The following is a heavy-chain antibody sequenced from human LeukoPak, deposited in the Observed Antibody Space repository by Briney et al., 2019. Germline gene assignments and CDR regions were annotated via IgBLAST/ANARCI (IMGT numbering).Heavy chain of an antibody. Sequence: GGSLRLSCAASGFTFSSYAMSWVRQAPGKGLEWVSSISSSSSYIYYADSVKGRFTISRDNSKNTLYLQMNSLRAEDTAVYYCVRYCSSTSCFPHPYYFDYWGQGTLVTVSS. J-gene: IGHJ4*02. V-gene: IGHV3-23*01. D-gene: IGHD2-2*01. CDR3: VRYCSSTSCFPHPYYFDY. CDR2: ISSSSSYI. CDR1: GFTFSSYA.